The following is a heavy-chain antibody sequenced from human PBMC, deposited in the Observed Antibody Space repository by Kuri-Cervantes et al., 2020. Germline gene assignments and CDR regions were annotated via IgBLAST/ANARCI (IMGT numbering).Heavy chain of an antibody. CDR2: INPNSGNT. CDR3: ARAYTYYYYYGSGAYYFDY. CDR1: GYTFTDYY. Sequence: ASVKVSCKASGYTFTDYYMHWVRLAPGQGLEWMGWINPNSGNTGYAQKFQGRVTMTRNTSISTAYMELSSLRSEDTAVYYCARAYTYYYYYGSGAYYFDYWGQGTLVTVSS. D-gene: IGHD3-10*01. J-gene: IGHJ4*02. V-gene: IGHV1-8*02.